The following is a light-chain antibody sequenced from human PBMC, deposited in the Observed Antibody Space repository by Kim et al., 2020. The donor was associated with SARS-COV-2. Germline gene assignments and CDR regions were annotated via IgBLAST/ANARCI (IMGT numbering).Light chain of an antibody. CDR1: TLRAHY. J-gene: IGLJ2*01. Sequence: SSELTQDPAVSVALGQSVRITCEGYTLRAHYASWYQQKPGQAPLLVVYGNNNRPSGIPDRFSGSTSGTTASLTITGAQAEDEADYYCNSRDSNAHHLFGGGTQLTVL. CDR3: NSRDSNAHHL. CDR2: GNN. V-gene: IGLV3-19*01.